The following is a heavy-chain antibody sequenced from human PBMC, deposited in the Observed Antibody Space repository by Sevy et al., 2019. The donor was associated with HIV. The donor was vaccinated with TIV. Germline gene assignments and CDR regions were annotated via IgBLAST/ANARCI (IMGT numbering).Heavy chain of an antibody. J-gene: IGHJ6*02. CDR2: ISWDGGST. V-gene: IGHV3-43*01. CDR1: GFTFDDYT. D-gene: IGHD6-19*01. CDR3: AKEFVYGKNSSGWYVDYYGMDV. Sequence: GGSLRLSCAASGFTFDDYTMHWVRQAPGKGLEWVSLISWDGGSTYYADSMKGRFTISRDNSKNSLYLQMNSLRTEDTALYYCAKEFVYGKNSSGWYVDYYGMDVWGQGTTVTVSS.